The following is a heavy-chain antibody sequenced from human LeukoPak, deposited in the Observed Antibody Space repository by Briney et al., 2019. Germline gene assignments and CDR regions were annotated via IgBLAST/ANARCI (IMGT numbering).Heavy chain of an antibody. D-gene: IGHD3-10*01. CDR3: ARDPHASGSRMRWLDP. V-gene: IGHV1-18*01. CDR1: GYTFTDYG. Sequence: ASVKVSCKASGYTFTDYGISWVRQAPGQGLEWMGWISTYNGNTNYAQKLQGRVTMTAVTSTSTAYMELTTLTSDDTAVYYCARDPHASGSRMRWLDPWGQGTLVTVSS. J-gene: IGHJ5*02. CDR2: ISTYNGNT.